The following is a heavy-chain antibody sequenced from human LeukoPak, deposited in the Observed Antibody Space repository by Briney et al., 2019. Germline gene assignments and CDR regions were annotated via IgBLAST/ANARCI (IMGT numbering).Heavy chain of an antibody. CDR3: ANQLDILSKLVAFDI. CDR1: GFTFNNNA. Sequence: GGSLRLSCAASGFTFNNNAMSWVRQAPGKGLEWVSAISAGGGTTYYADSVKGRFTISRDNSKNTLCLQMNSLRAEDTATSFCANQLDILSKLVAFDIWGQGTMVTVSS. J-gene: IGHJ3*02. V-gene: IGHV3-23*01. CDR2: ISAGGGTT. D-gene: IGHD3-9*01.